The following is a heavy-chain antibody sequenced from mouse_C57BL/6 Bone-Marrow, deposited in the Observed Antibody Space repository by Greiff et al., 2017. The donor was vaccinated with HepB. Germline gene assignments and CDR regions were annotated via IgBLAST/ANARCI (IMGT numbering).Heavy chain of an antibody. V-gene: IGHV1-64*01. CDR1: GYTFTSYW. J-gene: IGHJ2*01. Sequence: QVQLQQPGAELVKPGASVKLSCKASGYTFTSYWMHWVKQRPGQGLEWIGMIHPNSGSTNYNEKFKSKATLTVDKSSSTAYMQLSSLTSEDSAVYYCAIVLHYYCFDYWGQGTTLTVSS. CDR3: AIVLHYYCFDY. D-gene: IGHD1-2*01. CDR2: IHPNSGST.